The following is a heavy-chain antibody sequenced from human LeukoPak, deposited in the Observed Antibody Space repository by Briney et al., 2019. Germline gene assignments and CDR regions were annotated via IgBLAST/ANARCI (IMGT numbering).Heavy chain of an antibody. J-gene: IGHJ4*02. V-gene: IGHV3-7*01. CDR1: GFTFSSYW. CDR2: IKQDGSEK. CDR3: ARDHITGTDYFDY. Sequence: GGSLRLSCAASGFTFSSYWMSWVRQAPGKGLEWVANIKQDGSEKYYVDSVKGRFTISRDNAKNSLYLQMNSLRAEDTAVYYCARDHITGTDYFDYWGQGTLVTVSS. D-gene: IGHD1-7*01.